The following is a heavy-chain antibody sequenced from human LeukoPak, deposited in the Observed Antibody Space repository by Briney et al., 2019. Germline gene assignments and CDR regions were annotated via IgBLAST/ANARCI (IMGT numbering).Heavy chain of an antibody. Sequence: ASVKVSCKTSGYTFTGHYMHWVRQAPGQGLEWMAWINVNSGDRNSAQKFQGRVTLTRDTSIITAYMDLSGLRSDDTAVYYCAREGWEQRDTAAFDYWGQGTLVTVSS. D-gene: IGHD6-19*01. J-gene: IGHJ4*02. V-gene: IGHV1-2*02. CDR3: AREGWEQRDTAAFDY. CDR1: GYTFTGHY. CDR2: INVNSGDR.